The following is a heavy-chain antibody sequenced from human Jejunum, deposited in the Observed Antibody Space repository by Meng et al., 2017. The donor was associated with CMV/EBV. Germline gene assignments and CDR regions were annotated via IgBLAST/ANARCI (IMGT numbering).Heavy chain of an antibody. CDR3: VKGHTTSWYSFDY. CDR1: GFTFSTYG. V-gene: IGHV3-33*06. Sequence: ASGFTFSTYGMHWVRQAPGKGLEWVAVIWYDGSNKYYADSVKGRFTISRDNSKSTLYLQMNSLRAEDTAVYYCVKGHTTSWYSFDYWGQGTLVTVSS. J-gene: IGHJ4*02. D-gene: IGHD6-13*01. CDR2: IWYDGSNK.